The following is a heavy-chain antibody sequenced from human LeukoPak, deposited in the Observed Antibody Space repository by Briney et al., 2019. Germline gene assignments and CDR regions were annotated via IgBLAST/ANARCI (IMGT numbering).Heavy chain of an antibody. CDR2: IYYSGST. CDR3: AREGSSSFKFYYYYYMDV. CDR1: GGSINSYY. J-gene: IGHJ6*03. Sequence: SETLSLTCTVSGGSINSYYWSWIRQPPGKGLEWIGYIYYSGSTNYNPSLKSRVTISVDTSKNQFSLKLSSVTAADTAVYYCAREGSSSFKFYYYYYMDVWGKGTTVTVSS. D-gene: IGHD6-6*01. V-gene: IGHV4-59*01.